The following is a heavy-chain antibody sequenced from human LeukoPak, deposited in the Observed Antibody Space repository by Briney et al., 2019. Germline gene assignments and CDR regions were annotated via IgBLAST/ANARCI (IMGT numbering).Heavy chain of an antibody. J-gene: IGHJ4*02. Sequence: SVKVSCKASGGTFSSYAVSWVRQAPGQGLEWMGGIIPIFGTSNYAQKFQGRVTITTDESTNTAYVELSSLRSEDTAVYYCAVSGRDGYDYYLDYWGQGALVTVSS. D-gene: IGHD5-24*01. CDR2: IIPIFGTS. CDR3: AVSGRDGYDYYLDY. CDR1: GGTFSSYA. V-gene: IGHV1-69*05.